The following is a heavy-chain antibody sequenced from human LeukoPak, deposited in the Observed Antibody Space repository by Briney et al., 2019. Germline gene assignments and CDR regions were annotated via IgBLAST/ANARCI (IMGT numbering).Heavy chain of an antibody. D-gene: IGHD3-10*01. Sequence: ASVKVSCKASGYTFTGYYMHWVRQAPGQGLEWMGWINPNSGGTNHAQKLQGRVTMTRDTSISTAYMELSRLRSDDTAVYYCARDRPLDADDYYGFYYFDYWGQGTLVTVSS. CDR3: ARDRPLDADDYYGFYYFDY. CDR1: GYTFTGYY. V-gene: IGHV1-2*02. CDR2: INPNSGGT. J-gene: IGHJ4*02.